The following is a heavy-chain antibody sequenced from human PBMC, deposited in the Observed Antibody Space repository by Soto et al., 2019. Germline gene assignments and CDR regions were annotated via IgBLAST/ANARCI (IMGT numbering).Heavy chain of an antibody. V-gene: IGHV4-30-4*01. Sequence: SETLSLTCTVSGGSISSAAYCWSWIRQSPGKGLEWIGHIYDGGTTYSSPSLKGRVTISADTSETQFSLKLNSVSAADTAVYYCARGPSGDKVDYWGQGIQVTVSS. D-gene: IGHD7-27*01. CDR1: GGSISSAAYC. CDR2: IYDGGTT. CDR3: ARGPSGDKVDY. J-gene: IGHJ4*02.